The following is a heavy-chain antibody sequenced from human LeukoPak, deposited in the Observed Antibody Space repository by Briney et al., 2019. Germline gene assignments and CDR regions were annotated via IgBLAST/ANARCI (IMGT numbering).Heavy chain of an antibody. CDR1: GYTFTSYD. D-gene: IGHD5-12*01. J-gene: IGHJ4*02. CDR3: ARDLPADTGYETHDY. V-gene: IGHV1-18*01. CDR2: TSAYNGNT. Sequence: ASVKVSCKASGYTFTSYDINWVRQATGQGLEWGGWTSAYNGNTDYAQKFQGRVTMTTDSSTSTAYMELRSLRSDDTAVYYCARDLPADTGYETHDYWGQGTLVTVSS.